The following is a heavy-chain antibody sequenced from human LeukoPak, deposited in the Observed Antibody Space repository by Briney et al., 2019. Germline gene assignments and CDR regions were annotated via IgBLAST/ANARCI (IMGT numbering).Heavy chain of an antibody. J-gene: IGHJ4*02. CDR1: GFTFSNYD. Sequence: GGSLRLSCAASGFTFSNYDMTWIRQAPGKGLEWVSVINYSGLSTNYADSVKGRFTISRDNSKNTVYLQMTSLRVEDTAVYYCAKDQNWEGGYWGQGTLVTVSS. CDR2: INYSGLST. V-gene: IGHV3-23*01. CDR3: AKDQNWEGGY. D-gene: IGHD7-27*01.